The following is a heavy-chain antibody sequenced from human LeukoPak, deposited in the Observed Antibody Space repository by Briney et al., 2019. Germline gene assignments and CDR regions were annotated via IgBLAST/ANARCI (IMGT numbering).Heavy chain of an antibody. V-gene: IGHV4-59*12. CDR3: ARTIVVVVAATLNDAFDI. J-gene: IGHJ3*02. CDR2: IYYSGST. D-gene: IGHD2-15*01. CDR1: GGSISSYY. Sequence: SETLSLTCTVSGGSISSYYWTWIRQPPGKGLEWIGYIYYSGSTNYNPSLKSRVTISVDTPKNQFSLKLSSVTAADTAVYYCARTIVVVVAATLNDAFDIWGQGTMVTVSS.